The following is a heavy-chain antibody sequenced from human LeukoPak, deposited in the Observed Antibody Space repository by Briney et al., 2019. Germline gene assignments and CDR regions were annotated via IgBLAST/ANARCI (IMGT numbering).Heavy chain of an antibody. CDR1: GGSISSGSYY. CDR3: ACTMVRGVMASSARDDDAFDI. CDR2: IYTSGST. Sequence: SQTLSLTCTVSGGSISSGSYYWSWIRQPAGKGLEWIGRIYTSGSTNYNPSLKSRVTISIDTSKNQFSLKLSSVTAADTAVYYCACTMVRGVMASSARDDDAFDIWGQGTMVTVSS. J-gene: IGHJ3*02. D-gene: IGHD3-10*01. V-gene: IGHV4-61*02.